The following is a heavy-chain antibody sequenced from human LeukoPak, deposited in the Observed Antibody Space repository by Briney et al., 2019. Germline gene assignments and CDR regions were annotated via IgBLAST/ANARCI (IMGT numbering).Heavy chain of an antibody. CDR3: ARESSVSGWYLY. V-gene: IGHV3-53*04. Sequence: GGSLRLSCAASGFTVSNNYMSWVRQAPGKGLEWVSTFYRDGSTYYANSVKGRFTISSHNSENTLYLQMTSLKTEDTAVYYCARESSVSGWYLYWGQGTLVTVSS. D-gene: IGHD6-19*01. J-gene: IGHJ4*02. CDR2: FYRDGST. CDR1: GFTVSNNY.